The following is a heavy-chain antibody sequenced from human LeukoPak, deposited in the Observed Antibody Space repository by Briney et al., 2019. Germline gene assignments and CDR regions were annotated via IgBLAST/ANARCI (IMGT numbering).Heavy chain of an antibody. Sequence: SGTLSLTWTVSGGSVSSGSYYWSWIRQPPGKGLEWIGYIYYSGSTDYNPSLKSRVTISVDTSKNQFSLKLSSVTAADTAVYYCARDRPAAMFDYWGQGTLVTVSS. J-gene: IGHJ4*02. D-gene: IGHD2-2*01. CDR2: IYYSGST. CDR3: ARDRPAAMFDY. V-gene: IGHV4-61*01. CDR1: GGSVSSGSYY.